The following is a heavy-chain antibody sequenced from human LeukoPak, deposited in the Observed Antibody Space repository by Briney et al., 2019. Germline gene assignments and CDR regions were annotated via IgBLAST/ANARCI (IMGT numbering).Heavy chain of an antibody. CDR1: GFTVSSNY. CDR2: IYSGGST. D-gene: IGHD6-19*01. J-gene: IGHJ4*02. CDR3: TRVGRVVVAAYYFDY. Sequence: PGGSLRLSCAASGFTVSSNYMSWVRQAPGKGLEWVSVIYSGGSTHYADSVKGRFTISRDNSKNTLYLQMNSLRAEDTAVYYCTRVGRVVVAAYYFDYWGQGTLVTVSS. V-gene: IGHV3-53*01.